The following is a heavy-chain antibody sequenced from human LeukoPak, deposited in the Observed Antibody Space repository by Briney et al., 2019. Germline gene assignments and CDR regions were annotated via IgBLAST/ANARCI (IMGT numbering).Heavy chain of an antibody. CDR2: INPNSGGT. Sequence: ASVTVSCKASGYTFTGYYMHWVRQAPGQGLEWMGWINPNSGGTNYAQKFQGWVTMTRDTSISTAYMELSRLRSDDTAVYYCARDTAAATKFYGMDVWGQGTTVTVSS. V-gene: IGHV1-2*04. J-gene: IGHJ6*02. CDR1: GYTFTGYY. CDR3: ARDTAAATKFYGMDV. D-gene: IGHD2-15*01.